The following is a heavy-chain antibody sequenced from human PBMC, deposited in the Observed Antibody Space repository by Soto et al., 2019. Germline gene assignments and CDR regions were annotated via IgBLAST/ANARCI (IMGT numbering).Heavy chain of an antibody. CDR1: GGSISSYY. V-gene: IGHV4-4*07. CDR3: ARQIAEAGTGWFDP. Sequence: SETLSLTCTVSGGSISSYYWSWIRQPAGKGLEWIGRIYTSGSTNYNPSLKSRVTMSVDTSKNQFSLKLSSVTAADTAVYYCARQIAEAGTGWFDPWGQGTLVTVSS. D-gene: IGHD6-13*01. CDR2: IYTSGST. J-gene: IGHJ5*02.